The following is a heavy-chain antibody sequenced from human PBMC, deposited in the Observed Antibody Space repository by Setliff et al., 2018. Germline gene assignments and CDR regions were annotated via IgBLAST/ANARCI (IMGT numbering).Heavy chain of an antibody. CDR1: GYTFSSYA. CDR3: ARASRFGTTVWKGDYYMDV. V-gene: IGHV7-4-1*02. Sequence: ASVKVSCKASGYTFSSYAMGWMRQAPGQRLEWMGWINTNTGNPSYAQDFTGRLVFSLDTSVSTAYLQISSLKAEDSAVYYCARASRFGTTVWKGDYYMDVRGEGTTVTVSS. J-gene: IGHJ6*03. CDR2: INTNTGNP. D-gene: IGHD4-4*01.